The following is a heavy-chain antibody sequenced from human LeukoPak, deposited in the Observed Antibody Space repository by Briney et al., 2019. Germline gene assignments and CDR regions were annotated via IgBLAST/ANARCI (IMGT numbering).Heavy chain of an antibody. CDR3: AREAYDSSGYYWA. D-gene: IGHD3-22*01. V-gene: IGHV3-66*01. J-gene: IGHJ4*02. CDR1: GFTVSSNY. Sequence: GGSLRLSCAASGFTVSSNYMSWVRQAPGKGVEWVSVIYSGGSTYYADSVKGRFTISRDNSKNTLYLQMNSLRAEDTAVYYCAREAYDSSGYYWAWGQGTLVTVSS. CDR2: IYSGGST.